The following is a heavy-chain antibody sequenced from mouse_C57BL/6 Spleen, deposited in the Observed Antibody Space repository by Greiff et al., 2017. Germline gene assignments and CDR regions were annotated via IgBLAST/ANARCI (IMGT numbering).Heavy chain of an antibody. CDR1: GYTFTSYW. CDR2: INPSNGGT. CDR3: ARERVTTVVGRDYFDY. D-gene: IGHD1-1*01. V-gene: IGHV1-53*01. Sequence: QVQLQPPGTELVKPGASVKLSCKASGYTFTSYWMHWVKQRPGQGLEWIGNINPSNGGTNYNEKFKSKATLTVDKSSSTAYMQLSSLTSEDSAVYYCARERVTTVVGRDYFDYWGQGTTLTVSS. J-gene: IGHJ2*01.